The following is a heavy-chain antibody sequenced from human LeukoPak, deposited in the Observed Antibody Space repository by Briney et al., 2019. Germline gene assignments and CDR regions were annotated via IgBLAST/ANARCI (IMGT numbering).Heavy chain of an antibody. J-gene: IGHJ6*03. CDR2: INWNGGST. Sequence: LSGGSLRLSCAASGFSFDDYVMTWVRQAPGKGLEWVSGINWNGGSTFYADSVKGRFTVSRDNAKKSMYLQMNSLRAEDTALYYCAREGTYCSGPSCYSGYYMDVWGKGTTVTVSS. CDR3: AREGTYCSGPSCYSGYYMDV. CDR1: GFSFDDYV. V-gene: IGHV3-20*04. D-gene: IGHD2-15*01.